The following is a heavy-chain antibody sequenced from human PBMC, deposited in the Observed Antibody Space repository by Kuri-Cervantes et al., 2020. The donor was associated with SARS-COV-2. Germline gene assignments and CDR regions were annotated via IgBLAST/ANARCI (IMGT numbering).Heavy chain of an antibody. CDR3: ARDDPLDAFDN. CDR1: GFTFSSYA. J-gene: IGHJ3*02. V-gene: IGHV3-30-3*01. Sequence: GGSLRLSCAASGFTFSSYAMHWVRQAPGKGLEWVAVISYDGSNKYYADSVKGRFTISRDNSKNTLYLQMNSLRAEDTAVYYCARDDPLDAFDNWGQGTMVTVSS. CDR2: ISYDGSNK.